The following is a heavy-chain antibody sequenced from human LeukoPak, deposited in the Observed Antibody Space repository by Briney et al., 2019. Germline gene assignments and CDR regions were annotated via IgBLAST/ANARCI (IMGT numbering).Heavy chain of an antibody. J-gene: IGHJ3*02. CDR2: ISSSSSDI. CDR1: GFTLSSYA. V-gene: IGHV3-21*01. CDR3: VTDYGGSAGAFDI. D-gene: IGHD4-23*01. Sequence: GGSLRLSCTGSGFTLSSYAMNWVRRAPGQGLEWVSSISSSSSDIYYTDSVKGRFTISRDNAKNSLYLQMNSLRAEDTAVYYCVTDYGGSAGAFDIWGQGTMVTVSS.